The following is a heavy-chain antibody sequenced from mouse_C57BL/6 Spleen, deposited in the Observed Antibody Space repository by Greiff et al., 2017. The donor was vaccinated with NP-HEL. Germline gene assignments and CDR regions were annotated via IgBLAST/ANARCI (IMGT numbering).Heavy chain of an antibody. J-gene: IGHJ1*03. CDR3: ARVYYGGYWYFDV. CDR1: GYAFSSYW. CDR2: IYPGDGDT. V-gene: IGHV1-80*01. D-gene: IGHD1-1*01. Sequence: VQLQQSGAELVKPGASVKISCKASGYAFSSYWMNWVKQRPGKGLEWIGQIYPGDGDTNYNGKFKGKATLTADKSSSTAYMQLSSLTSEDSAVYFCARVYYGGYWYFDVWGTGTTVTVSS.